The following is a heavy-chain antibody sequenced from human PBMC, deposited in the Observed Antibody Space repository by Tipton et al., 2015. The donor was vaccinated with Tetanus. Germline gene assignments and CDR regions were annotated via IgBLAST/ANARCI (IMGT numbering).Heavy chain of an antibody. V-gene: IGHV4-39*07. J-gene: IGHJ6*02. Sequence: TLSLTCTVSGGSISSSSYYWGWIRQPPGKGLEWIGSIYYSGSTNYNPSLKSRVTISVDTSKNQFSLKLSSVTAADTAVYYCARDYGYSYPYGMDVWGQGTTVTVSS. CDR3: ARDYGYSYPYGMDV. CDR1: GGSISSSSYY. D-gene: IGHD5-18*01. CDR2: IYYSGST.